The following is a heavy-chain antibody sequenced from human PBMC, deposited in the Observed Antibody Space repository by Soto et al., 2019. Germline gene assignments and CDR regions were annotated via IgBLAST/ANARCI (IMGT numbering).Heavy chain of an antibody. CDR1: GGANSSYF. V-gene: IGHV4-59*04. D-gene: IGHD5-12*01. J-gene: IGHJ4*02. CDR2: TSHLENN. CDR3: ARGGGYDSYDY. Sequence: PSETLCRTGTVSGGANSSYFWSWIRQSPWKGLEWIGYTSHLENNYLNPSFKSRLTMSIDRTRNQFSLKLSSVTAADMAVYYCARGGGYDSYDYWGQGVLVGASS.